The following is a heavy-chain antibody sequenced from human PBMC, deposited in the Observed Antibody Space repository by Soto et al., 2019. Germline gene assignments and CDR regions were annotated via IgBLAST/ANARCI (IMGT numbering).Heavy chain of an antibody. CDR3: AFRNWAEWLVPAGSFDY. D-gene: IGHD6-19*01. CDR1: GFTFINFA. J-gene: IGHJ4*02. Sequence: TGGSLRLSCTASGFTFINFAMNWVRQAPGKGLEWVSTISGRGDSTYYADSVKGRFTISRDNSRNTLYLQMNSLRAEDSATYYCAFRNWAEWLVPAGSFDYWGQGTLVTVSS. CDR2: ISGRGDST. V-gene: IGHV3-23*01.